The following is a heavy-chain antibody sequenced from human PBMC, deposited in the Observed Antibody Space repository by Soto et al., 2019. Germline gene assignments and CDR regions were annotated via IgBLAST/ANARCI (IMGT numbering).Heavy chain of an antibody. CDR1: GYSFSTYG. Sequence: QGQLVQSGAEVKQPGASVKVSCKASGYSFSTYGISGVRQAPGQVLEWMGWISVYNCDTNCAQQFQGRVTMTRDTSTTTAYLELRRLTYDDTAVYFCAKNGHPPYYYDGMDVWGQVTTVTVAS. CDR2: ISVYNCDT. CDR3: AKNGHPPYYYDGMDV. J-gene: IGHJ6*02. D-gene: IGHD2-8*01. V-gene: IGHV1-18*01.